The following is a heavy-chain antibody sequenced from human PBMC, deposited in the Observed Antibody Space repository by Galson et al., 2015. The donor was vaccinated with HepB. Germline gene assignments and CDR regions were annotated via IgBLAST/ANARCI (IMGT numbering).Heavy chain of an antibody. Sequence: CAISGDSVSSNIAAWHWIRQSPSRGLEWLGRTYYRSKWSSDYAVSVKGRITIDPDTSKNQFSLQLNSVTPEDTAVYYCTRGHYYHSSGIYYFDYWGQGTLVTVSS. CDR3: TRGHYYHSSGIYYFDY. D-gene: IGHD3-22*01. CDR1: GDSVSSNIAA. CDR2: TYYRSKWSS. V-gene: IGHV6-1*01. J-gene: IGHJ4*02.